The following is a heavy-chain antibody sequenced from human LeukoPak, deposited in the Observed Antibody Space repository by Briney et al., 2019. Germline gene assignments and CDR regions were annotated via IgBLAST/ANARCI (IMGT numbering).Heavy chain of an antibody. V-gene: IGHV3-48*02. CDR3: ARVGLVATITGEYYFDY. Sequence: GGSLRLSCAASGFTFSSYWMHWVRQAPGKGLEWVSYISSSSSTIYYADSVKGRFTISRDNAKNSLYLQMNSLRDEDTAVYYCARVGLVATITGEYYFDYWGQGTLVTVSS. CDR2: ISSSSSTI. D-gene: IGHD5-12*01. CDR1: GFTFSSYW. J-gene: IGHJ4*02.